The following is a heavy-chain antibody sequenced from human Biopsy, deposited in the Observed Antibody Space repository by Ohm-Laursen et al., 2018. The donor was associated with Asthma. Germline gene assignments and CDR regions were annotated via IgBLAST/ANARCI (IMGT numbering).Heavy chain of an antibody. V-gene: IGHV1-2*06. CDR3: ARVGRISGSSGWKEYFQH. CDR1: GYTFTGYY. CDR2: INPNSGGT. J-gene: IGHJ1*01. D-gene: IGHD6-19*01. Sequence: ASVKVSCKASGYTFTGYYMHWGRQAPGQGLEWMGRINPNSGGTNYAQKFQGRVTMTRDTSISTACMELSRLRSDDTAVYYCARVGRISGSSGWKEYFQHWGQGTLVTVSS.